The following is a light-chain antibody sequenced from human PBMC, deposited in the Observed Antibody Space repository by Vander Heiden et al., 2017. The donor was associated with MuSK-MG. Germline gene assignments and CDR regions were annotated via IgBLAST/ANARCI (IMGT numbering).Light chain of an antibody. J-gene: IGKJ2*01. Sequence: DIQMTQSPSSLSSSVGDRVTITCQASQDISNYLNWYQQKPGQAPKLLIYDASNWDTGVPSRFSGSGSGTDFTFTISSLQPEDIATYYCQQDDNLPYTFGQGTKLEIK. CDR1: QDISNY. V-gene: IGKV1-33*01. CDR3: QQDDNLPYT. CDR2: DAS.